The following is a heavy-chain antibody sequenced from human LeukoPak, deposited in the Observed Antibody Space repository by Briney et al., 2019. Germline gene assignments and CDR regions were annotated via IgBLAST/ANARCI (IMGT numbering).Heavy chain of an antibody. CDR3: GRHSRGTAAGCAFDH. CDR1: VCSISSSTYY. J-gene: IGHJ4*02. D-gene: IGHD6-13*01. V-gene: IGHV4-39*01. CDR2: IYYSGST. Sequence: AGALPLTCTGSVCSISSSTYYWGWIRQPPGKGLEWIGSIYYSGSTYYNPPLKSRITISVDTSKPQFSLSSVTAAATAVYYCGRHSRGTAAGCAFDHWGQGALVTVSS.